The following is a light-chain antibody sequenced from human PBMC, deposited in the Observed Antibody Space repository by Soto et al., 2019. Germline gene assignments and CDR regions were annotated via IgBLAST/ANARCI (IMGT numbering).Light chain of an antibody. CDR1: NSDVGGYNF. CDR2: EGS. Sequence: QSALTQPASVSGSPGQSITISCTGTNSDVGGYNFVSWYQQHPDKAPKVIIYEGSKRPSGVSNRFSGSKSGNTASLTISGLQAEDEADYYCCSYAGSSTYVFGTRTKVTVL. J-gene: IGLJ1*01. CDR3: CSYAGSSTYV. V-gene: IGLV2-23*01.